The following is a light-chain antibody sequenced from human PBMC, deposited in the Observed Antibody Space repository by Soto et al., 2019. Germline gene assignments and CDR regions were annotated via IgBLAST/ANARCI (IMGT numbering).Light chain of an antibody. V-gene: IGKV1-5*01. CDR2: DAS. J-gene: IGKJ1*01. CDR3: QQYNSYSPT. Sequence: IRGTQSPPTLSSSLGDRVTLTCRASQTITTWIAWYQQKPGKAPKLLGYDASTLQSGVATRVRGSGSGTEFTLIISGLQPDDFETYYCQQYNSYSPTFGQGTKVDIK. CDR1: QTITTW.